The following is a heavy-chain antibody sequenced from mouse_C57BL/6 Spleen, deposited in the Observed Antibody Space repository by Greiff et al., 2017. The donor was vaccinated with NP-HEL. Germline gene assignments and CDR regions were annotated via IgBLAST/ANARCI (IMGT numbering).Heavy chain of an antibody. V-gene: IGHV6-3*01. D-gene: IGHD1-1*01. CDR3: TLYYYGPYFDY. CDR2: IRLKSDNYAT. Sequence: EVKLEESGGGLVQPGGSMKLSCVASGFTFSNYWMNWVRQSPEKGLEWVAQIRLKSDNYATHYAESVKGRFTISRDDSKSSVYLQMNNLRAEDTGIYYCTLYYYGPYFDYWGQGTTLTVSS. CDR1: GFTFSNYW. J-gene: IGHJ2*01.